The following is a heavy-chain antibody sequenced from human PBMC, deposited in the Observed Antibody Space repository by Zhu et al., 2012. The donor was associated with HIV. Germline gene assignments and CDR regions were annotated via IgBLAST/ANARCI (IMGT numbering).Heavy chain of an antibody. CDR3: ASSGGHYYDSSGYYIYPGWFDP. CDR2: IYHSGTT. V-gene: IGHV4-30-2*01. J-gene: IGHJ5*02. D-gene: IGHD3-22*01. CDR1: GASISSGGHS. Sequence: QVQPQESGSGLVKPSQTLSLTCAVSGASISSGGHSWSWIRQPPGKGLEWIGYIYHSGTTYYYPSLKGRVTISVDRSRNQFSLKLNSVTAADTAVYYCASSGGHYYDSSGYYIYPGWFDPWGQGTLVTVSS.